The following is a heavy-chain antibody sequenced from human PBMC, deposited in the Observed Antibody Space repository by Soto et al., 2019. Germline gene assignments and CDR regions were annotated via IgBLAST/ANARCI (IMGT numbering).Heavy chain of an antibody. CDR1: GFKFSGYS. CDR3: AKDRWVTTRSFDF. J-gene: IGHJ4*02. D-gene: IGHD4-17*01. CDR2: ISTVADIT. Sequence: EVQLVESGGGFTQAGGSLRLSCAASGFKFSGYSFNWVRQGPGRGLEWIAFISTVADITYYADSVKGRFAISRDNAENSVFLQMTSLRVEDTAVYYCAKDRWVTTRSFDFWGQGTLV. V-gene: IGHV3-48*01.